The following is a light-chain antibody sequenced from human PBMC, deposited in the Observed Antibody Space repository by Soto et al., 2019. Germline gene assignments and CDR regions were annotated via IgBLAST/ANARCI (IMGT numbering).Light chain of an antibody. CDR3: QQYYSYRWT. V-gene: IGKV1-8*01. CDR1: QGISSY. J-gene: IGKJ1*01. Sequence: AIRMTQSPSSLSASTGDRVTITCRASQGISSYLAWYQQKPGKAPKLLIYAASTLQSGVPSRFSGSGSGTDFTLTISCLQSEDFATAYCQQYYSYRWTFGQRTKVDIK. CDR2: AAS.